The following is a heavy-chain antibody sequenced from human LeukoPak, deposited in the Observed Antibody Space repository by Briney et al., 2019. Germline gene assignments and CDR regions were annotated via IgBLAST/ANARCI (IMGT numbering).Heavy chain of an antibody. J-gene: IGHJ4*02. D-gene: IGHD6-19*01. CDR3: AKGSSGWNRGSNYYFDY. Sequence: GGSLRLSCAASGFTFDDYAMHWVRQAPGKGLEWVSGISWNSGSIGYADSVKGRFTISRDNAKNSLYLQMNSLRAEDTALYYCAKGSSGWNRGSNYYFDYWGQGTLVTVSS. CDR1: GFTFDDYA. V-gene: IGHV3-9*01. CDR2: ISWNSGSI.